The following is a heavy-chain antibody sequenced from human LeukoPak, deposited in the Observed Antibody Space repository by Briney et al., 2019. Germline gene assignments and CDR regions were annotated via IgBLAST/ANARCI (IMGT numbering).Heavy chain of an antibody. CDR2: IYYSGST. Sequence: SETLSLTCTVSGGSISSYYWSWIRQPPGKGLERIGYIYYSGSTNYKPSVKSRVTISVDTSKNQFSLKLSSVTAADTAVYYCARGGYYGSGNDFRFDPWGQGTLVTVSS. CDR3: ARGGYYGSGNDFRFDP. V-gene: IGHV4-59*01. J-gene: IGHJ5*02. D-gene: IGHD3-10*01. CDR1: GGSISSYY.